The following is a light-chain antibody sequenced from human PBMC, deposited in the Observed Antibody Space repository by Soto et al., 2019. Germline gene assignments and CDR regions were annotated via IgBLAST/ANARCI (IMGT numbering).Light chain of an antibody. CDR2: DAS. V-gene: IGKV1-5*02. J-gene: IGKJ1*01. CDR3: QQYNSPWT. CDR1: QGISSW. Sequence: DIQMTHSPSTLSASVGDKFPIIGRASQGISSWLAWYQQKPGKAPKLLIYDASSLESGVPSRFSGSGSGTEFTLTISSLQPDDFATYYCQQYNSPWTFGQGTKVEIK.